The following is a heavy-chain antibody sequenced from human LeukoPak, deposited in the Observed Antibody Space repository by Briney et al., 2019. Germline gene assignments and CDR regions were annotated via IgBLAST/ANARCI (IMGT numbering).Heavy chain of an antibody. D-gene: IGHD4-17*01. J-gene: IGHJ6*02. CDR1: GFTFSSYG. CDR2: IWYDGSNK. Sequence: GGSLRLSCAASGFTFSSYGMHWVRQAPGKGLEWVAVIWYDGSNKYYADSVKGRFTISRDNSKNTLYLQMNGLRAEDTAVYYCARVVHDYGDYVQYYYYGMDVWSQGTTVTVSS. CDR3: ARVVHDYGDYVQYYYYGMDV. V-gene: IGHV3-33*01.